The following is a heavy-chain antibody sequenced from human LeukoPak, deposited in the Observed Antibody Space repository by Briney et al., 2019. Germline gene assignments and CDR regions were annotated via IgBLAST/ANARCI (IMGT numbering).Heavy chain of an antibody. Sequence: GGSLRLSCVASGFTFSSYAMSWVRQAPGKGLEWVSAISGSGGSTYYADSVKGRFTISRDNSKNTLYLQMNSLRAEDTAVYYCAKDPSVAYYYDSSINWGQGTLVTVSS. D-gene: IGHD3-22*01. CDR1: GFTFSSYA. CDR3: AKDPSVAYYYDSSIN. V-gene: IGHV3-23*01. J-gene: IGHJ4*02. CDR2: ISGSGGST.